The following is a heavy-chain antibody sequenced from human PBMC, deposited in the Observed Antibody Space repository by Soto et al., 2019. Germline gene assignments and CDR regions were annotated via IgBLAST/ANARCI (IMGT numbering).Heavy chain of an antibody. V-gene: IGHV1-69*13. CDR1: GGTFSSYA. CDR3: ASAYCGGDCSGSTFDY. Sequence: SVKVSCKASGGTFSSYAISWVRQAPGQGLEWMGGIIPIFGTANYAQKFQGRVTITADESTSTAYMELSSLRSEDTAVYYCASAYCGGDCSGSTFDYWGQGTLVTVSS. D-gene: IGHD2-21*02. CDR2: IIPIFGTA. J-gene: IGHJ4*02.